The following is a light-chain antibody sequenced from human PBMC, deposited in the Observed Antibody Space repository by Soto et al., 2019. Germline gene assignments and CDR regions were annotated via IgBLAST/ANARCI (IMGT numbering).Light chain of an antibody. CDR2: DAS. J-gene: IGKJ4*01. Sequence: EIVLTQSPATLSLSPGERATLSCRASQSVSSYLAWYQQKPGQAPRLLIYDASNRATGIPARFSGSGSGTDFTLTIRSLEPEDVAVYYYQQRSNWPRLTFGGGTKVEIK. CDR1: QSVSSY. CDR3: QQRSNWPRLT. V-gene: IGKV3-11*01.